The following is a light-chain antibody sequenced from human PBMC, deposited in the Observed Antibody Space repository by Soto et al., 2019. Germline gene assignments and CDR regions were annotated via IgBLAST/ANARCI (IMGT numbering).Light chain of an antibody. J-gene: IGKJ4*01. V-gene: IGKV3-15*01. CDR3: QQYNSWPVT. Sequence: EIVMTQSPATLSVSPGERVVLCCRATQTVTNKLAWYQQKPGQAPRLLIYDASIRATGIPVRFSGSGSGTEFTLTISSLQSEDFVIYYCQQYNSWPVTFGGGTKVEIK. CDR2: DAS. CDR1: QTVTNK.